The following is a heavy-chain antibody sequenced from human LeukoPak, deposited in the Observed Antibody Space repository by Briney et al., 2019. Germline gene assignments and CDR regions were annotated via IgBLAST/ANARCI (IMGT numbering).Heavy chain of an antibody. V-gene: IGHV3-53*01. J-gene: IGHJ4*02. CDR3: ARDHQWALDY. CDR2: IYSGGSI. D-gene: IGHD1-26*01. CDR1: GLIVSSNY. Sequence: GGSLRLSCAASGLIVSSNYMTWVRQAPGKGLEWVSVIYSGGSIYYADSVKGRFTISRDNSRNALYLQMNSLRADDTAVYYCARDHQWALDYWGQGILVTVSS.